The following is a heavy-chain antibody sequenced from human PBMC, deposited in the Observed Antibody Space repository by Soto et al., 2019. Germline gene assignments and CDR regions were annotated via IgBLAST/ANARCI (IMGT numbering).Heavy chain of an antibody. D-gene: IGHD3-10*01. V-gene: IGHV3-21*01. CDR3: ARDRGGLPTIYFDY. CDR1: GFTFSSYS. Sequence: GGSLRLSCAASGFTFSSYSMNWVRQAPGKGLEWVSSISSSSSNIYYADSVKGRFTISRDNAKNSLYLQMNSLRAEDTAVDYCARDRGGLPTIYFDYWGQGTLVTVSS. CDR2: ISSSSSNI. J-gene: IGHJ4*02.